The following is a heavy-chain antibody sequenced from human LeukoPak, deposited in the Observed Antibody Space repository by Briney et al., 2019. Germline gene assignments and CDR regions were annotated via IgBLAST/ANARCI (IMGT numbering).Heavy chain of an antibody. V-gene: IGHV4-39*02. CDR3: ARDAMVRGVTLGWFDP. CDR1: GGSISSSSYY. CDR2: IYYSGST. Sequence: SETLSLTCTVSGGSISSSSYYWGWIRQPPGKGLEWIGYIYYSGSTYYNPSLKSRVTISVDTSKNQFSLKLSSVTAADTAVYYCARDAMVRGVTLGWFDPWGQGTLVTVSS. J-gene: IGHJ5*02. D-gene: IGHD3-10*01.